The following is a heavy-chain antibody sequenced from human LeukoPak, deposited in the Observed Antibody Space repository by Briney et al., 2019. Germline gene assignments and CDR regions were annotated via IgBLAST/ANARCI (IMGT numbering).Heavy chain of an antibody. CDR2: ISSSSSYI. CDR3: ARDRLLDY. D-gene: IGHD6-25*01. J-gene: IGHJ4*02. CDR1: GFTFDDYT. V-gene: IGHV3-21*01. Sequence: PGGSLRLSCAASGFTFDDYTMNWVRQAPGKGLEWVSSISSSSSYIYYADSVKGRFTISRDNAKNSLYLQMNSLRAEDTAVYYCARDRLLDYWGQGTLVTVSS.